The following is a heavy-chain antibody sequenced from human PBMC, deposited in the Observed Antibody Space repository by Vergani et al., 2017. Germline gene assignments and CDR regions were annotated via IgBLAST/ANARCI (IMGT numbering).Heavy chain of an antibody. V-gene: IGHV3-33*01. CDR3: TIDSRIGNY. J-gene: IGHJ4*02. D-gene: IGHD3-22*01. CDR2: TWYDGNNK. CDR1: GFTFNQYG. Sequence: QVQLVESGGGVVQPGRSLRLSCAASGFTFNQYGMHWVRQAPGKGLEWVAVTWYDGNNKQYADSVKGRFTISRDNSKSTMYLQMNSLRDEDTGVYYCTIDSRIGNYWGQGTLVTVSS.